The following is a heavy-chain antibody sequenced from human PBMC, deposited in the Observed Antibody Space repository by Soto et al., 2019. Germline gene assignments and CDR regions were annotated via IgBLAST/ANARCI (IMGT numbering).Heavy chain of an antibody. CDR2: IYSGGST. CDR3: ARDVTRVFTIFGVVIADYGMDV. V-gene: IGHV3-53*01. D-gene: IGHD3-3*01. Sequence: WWSLRLSCSASVFTVSSNYMSWFRQAPGKGLEWVSVIYSGGSTYYADSVKGRFTISRDNSKNTLYLQMNSLRAEDTAVYYCARDVTRVFTIFGVVIADYGMDVWGQGTTVTVSS. CDR1: VFTVSSNY. J-gene: IGHJ6*02.